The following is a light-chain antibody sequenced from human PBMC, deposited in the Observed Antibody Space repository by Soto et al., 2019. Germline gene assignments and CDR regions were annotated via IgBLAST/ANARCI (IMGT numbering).Light chain of an antibody. CDR1: SSDVGSYNL. CDR2: EVS. Sequence: QSVLTQPASVSGSPGQSITISCTGTSSDVGSYNLVSWYQQRPGKAPKLMIYEVSKRPSGVSNRFSGSKSGNTASLTISGLRAEDEADYYCCSYAGSSTYVFGTGTKATVL. J-gene: IGLJ1*01. V-gene: IGLV2-23*02. CDR3: CSYAGSSTYV.